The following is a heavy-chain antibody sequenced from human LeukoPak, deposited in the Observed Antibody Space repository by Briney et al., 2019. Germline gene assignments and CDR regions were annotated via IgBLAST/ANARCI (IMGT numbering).Heavy chain of an antibody. CDR2: ISSSGSTI. V-gene: IGHV3-48*03. CDR1: GFTFSNE. Sequence: GSLRLSCAASGFTFSNEMNWVRQAPGNGLEWVSYISSSGSTIYYADSVKGRFTISRDNAKNSLYLQMNSLRAEDTAVYYCAELGITMIGGVWGKGTTVTISS. J-gene: IGHJ6*04. D-gene: IGHD3-10*02. CDR3: AELGITMIGGV.